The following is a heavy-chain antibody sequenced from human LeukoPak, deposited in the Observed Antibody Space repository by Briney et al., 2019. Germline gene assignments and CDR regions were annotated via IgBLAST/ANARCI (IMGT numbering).Heavy chain of an antibody. D-gene: IGHD1-26*01. CDR2: IYYSGSA. CDR3: ARLGGSYYSDFDY. J-gene: IGHJ4*02. V-gene: IGHV4-39*01. Sequence: SETLSLTCTVSGGSISSSSYYWGWIRQPPGKGLEWIGSIYYSGSAYYNPSLKSRVTISVDTSKNQFSLKLSSVTAADTAVYYCARLGGSYYSDFDYWGQGTLVTVSS. CDR1: GGSISSSSYY.